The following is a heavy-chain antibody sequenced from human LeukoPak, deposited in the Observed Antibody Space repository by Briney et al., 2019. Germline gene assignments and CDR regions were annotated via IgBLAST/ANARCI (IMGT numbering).Heavy chain of an antibody. CDR3: ARGRITMIVSFDY. CDR2: INPSGGST. V-gene: IGHV1-46*01. Sequence: GASVKVSCKASGYTFTSYYMHWVRQAPGQGLEWMGIINPSGGSTNYAQKFQGRVTITADESTSTAYMELSSLRSEDTAVYYCARGRITMIVSFDYWGQGTLVTVSS. J-gene: IGHJ4*02. D-gene: IGHD3-22*01. CDR1: GYTFTSYY.